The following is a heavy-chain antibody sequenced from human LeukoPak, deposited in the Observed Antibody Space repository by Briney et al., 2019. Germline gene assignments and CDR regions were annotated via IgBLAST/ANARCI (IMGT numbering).Heavy chain of an antibody. CDR3: AKRHGWELVGYDFDY. CDR2: ITNDGGT. Sequence: PGGSLRLSCAASGFTFSNFAMSWVRQAPGKGLEWVSGITNDGGTYYADSVKGRFTISRDNSQNTLYVQVNSLRADDTAVYYCAKRHGWELVGYDFDYWGQGILVTVSS. V-gene: IGHV3-23*01. D-gene: IGHD1-26*01. CDR1: GFTFSNFA. J-gene: IGHJ4*02.